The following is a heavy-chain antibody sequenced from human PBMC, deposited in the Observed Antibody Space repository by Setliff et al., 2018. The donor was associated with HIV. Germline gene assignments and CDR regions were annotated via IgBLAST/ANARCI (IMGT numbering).Heavy chain of an antibody. Sequence: GGSLRLSCAASGFTVSTYYMSWVRQAPGKGLEWVSTIYSGGSTYHADSVKGRFTISRDNSKNTLYLQMDSLRPEDTAIYYCAKTSRVREYNSPFDIWGQGTMVTVSS. D-gene: IGHD3-10*01. V-gene: IGHV3-53*05. CDR3: AKTSRVREYNSPFDI. CDR1: GFTVSTYY. J-gene: IGHJ3*02. CDR2: IYSGGST.